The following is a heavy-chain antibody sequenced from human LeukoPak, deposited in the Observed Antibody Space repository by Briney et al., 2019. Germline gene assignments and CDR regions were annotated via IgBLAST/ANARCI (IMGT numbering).Heavy chain of an antibody. Sequence: ASVKVSCKAHGYNFSTYGISWVRQAPGQGLEWMAWINTYNGHTNQAQKVQGRVTMTTDTSTSTVYMELRSLRSDDTAVYYCARDRGRTSGYDYFDYWGQGTLVTVSS. V-gene: IGHV1-18*01. J-gene: IGHJ4*02. D-gene: IGHD5-12*01. CDR1: GYNFSTYG. CDR3: ARDRGRTSGYDYFDY. CDR2: INTYNGHT.